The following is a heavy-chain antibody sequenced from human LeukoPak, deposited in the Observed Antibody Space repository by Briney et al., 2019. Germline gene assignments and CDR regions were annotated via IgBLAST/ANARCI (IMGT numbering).Heavy chain of an antibody. D-gene: IGHD3-16*02. J-gene: IGHJ4*02. CDR3: ARDIMITFGGVIARDY. V-gene: IGHV1-18*01. CDR1: GYTFTSYG. Sequence: ASVKASCKASGYTFTSYGISWVRQAPGQGLEWMGWISAYNGNTNYAQKFQGRVTMTRDTSISTAYMELSRLRSDDTAVYYCARDIMITFGGVIARDYWGQGTLVTVSS. CDR2: ISAYNGNT.